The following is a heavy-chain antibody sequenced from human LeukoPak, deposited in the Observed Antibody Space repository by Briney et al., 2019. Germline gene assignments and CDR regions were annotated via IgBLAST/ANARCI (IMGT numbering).Heavy chain of an antibody. CDR2: IYYSGST. Sequence: SQTLSLTCTVSGGSISSGDYYWSWIRQPPGKALEWIGYIYYSGSTYYNPSLKSRVTISVDTSKNQFSLKLSSVTAADTAVYCCARSDLYYYYVGVWGKGTTVTVPS. J-gene: IGHJ6*03. CDR1: GGSISSGDYY. CDR3: ARSDLYYYYVGV. V-gene: IGHV4-30-4*08.